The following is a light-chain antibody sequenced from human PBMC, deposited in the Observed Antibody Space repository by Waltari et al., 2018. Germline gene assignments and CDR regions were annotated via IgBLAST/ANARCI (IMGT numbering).Light chain of an antibody. V-gene: IGKV1-39*01. J-gene: IGKJ2*01. CDR3: QQSYSTSMYT. Sequence: DIQMTQSPSSLSASVGARVTITCRASQSISSYLNWYQQKPGKAPKLLIYAASSLQSGVPSRFSGSGSGTDFTLTISSLQPEDFATYYCQQSYSTSMYTFGQGTKLEIK. CDR2: AAS. CDR1: QSISSY.